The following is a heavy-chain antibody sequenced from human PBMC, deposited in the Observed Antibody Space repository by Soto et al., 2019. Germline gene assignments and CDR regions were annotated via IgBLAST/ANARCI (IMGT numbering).Heavy chain of an antibody. D-gene: IGHD6-19*01. CDR3: ARGARGAVAGTIDY. V-gene: IGHV3-30-3*01. CDR2: ISYDGSNK. Sequence: QVQLVESGGGVVQPGRSLRLSGAASGFTFSSYAMHWVRQAPGKGLEWVAIISYDGSNKYYADSVKGRFTISRDNSKNTLYLQMNSLRAEDTAVYYCARGARGAVAGTIDYWGQGTLVTVSS. J-gene: IGHJ4*02. CDR1: GFTFSSYA.